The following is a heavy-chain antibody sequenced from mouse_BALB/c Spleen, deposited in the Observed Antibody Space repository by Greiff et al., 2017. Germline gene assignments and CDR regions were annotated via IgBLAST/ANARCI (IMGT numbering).Heavy chain of an antibody. D-gene: IGHD1-1*01. CDR1: GFTFSSFG. J-gene: IGHJ4*01. CDR2: ISSGSSTI. CDR3: ARSYKEDYYYAMDY. Sequence: EVKLVESGGGLVQPGGSRKLSCAASGFTFSSFGMHWVRQAPEKGLEWVAYISSGSSTIYYADTVKGRFTISRDNPKNTLFLQMTSLRSEDTAMIYCARSYKEDYYYAMDYWGQGTSVTVSA. V-gene: IGHV5-17*02.